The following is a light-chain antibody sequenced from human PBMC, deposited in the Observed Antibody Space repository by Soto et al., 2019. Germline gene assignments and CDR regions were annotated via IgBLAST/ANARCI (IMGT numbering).Light chain of an antibody. CDR1: QSVRSW. CDR2: DAS. J-gene: IGKJ1*01. CDR3: QEYNNYWT. Sequence: DIHVAPFPSPPSASVGDRVPIPFRASQSVRSWLAWYQQKPGRAPKFLIYDASSLESGVPSRFSGSGSGTEFTLTISSLHPDDFATYYCQEYNNYWTFGQGTKVDIK. V-gene: IGKV1-5*01.